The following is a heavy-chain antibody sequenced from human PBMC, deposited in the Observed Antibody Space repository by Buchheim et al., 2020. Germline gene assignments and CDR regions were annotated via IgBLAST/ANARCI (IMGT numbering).Heavy chain of an antibody. CDR2: IFYSGSA. D-gene: IGHD3-16*02. V-gene: IGHV4-31*03. J-gene: IGHJ6*02. Sequence: QVQLQESGPGLVKPSQTLSLTCTVSGGSINSGGYYWSWIRQYPGKVLEWIGYIFYSGSAYYNPSLKSRLTISVDTSKNQFSLRLSSVTAADTAVYYCAKGRYYYGMDVWGQGTT. CDR3: AKGRYYYGMDV. CDR1: GGSINSGGYY.